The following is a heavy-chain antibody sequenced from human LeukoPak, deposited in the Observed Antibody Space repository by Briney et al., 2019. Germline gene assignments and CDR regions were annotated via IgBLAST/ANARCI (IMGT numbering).Heavy chain of an antibody. J-gene: IGHJ4*02. CDR2: VNHSGYT. D-gene: IGHD4-17*01. Sequence: PSETLCLTSDVSGVSFSTYYWNWIPQSPEKGLEWIGEVNHSGYTNYNPSLKGRVTISVDTSKNKFFLRLSSVTAADTAVYYCARQLYGSDYWGQGTLVTVSS. CDR1: GVSFSTYY. V-gene: IGHV4-34*01. CDR3: ARQLYGSDY.